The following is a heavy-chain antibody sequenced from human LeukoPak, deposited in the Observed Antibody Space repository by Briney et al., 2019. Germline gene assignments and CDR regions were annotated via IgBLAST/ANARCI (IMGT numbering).Heavy chain of an antibody. V-gene: IGHV3-74*01. Sequence: GRSLRLSCAASGFTFTTYWMHWVRQAPGKGLVWVSHINSDGSITSYADSVKGRFTISRDNAKNTLYLQMNSLRAEDTAVYYCARDAVDTANAVWGQGTTVTVSS. D-gene: IGHD5-18*01. CDR1: GFTFTTYW. CDR3: ARDAVDTANAV. CDR2: INSDGSIT. J-gene: IGHJ6*02.